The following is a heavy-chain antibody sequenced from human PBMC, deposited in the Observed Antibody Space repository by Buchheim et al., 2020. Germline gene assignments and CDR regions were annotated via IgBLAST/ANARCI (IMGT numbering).Heavy chain of an antibody. CDR3: ARSFFYYDFWSGPSPGMDV. J-gene: IGHJ6*02. D-gene: IGHD3-3*01. CDR2: INHSGST. CDR1: GGSFSGYY. V-gene: IGHV4-34*01. Sequence: QVQLQQWGAGLLKPSETLSLTCAVYGGSFSGYYWSWIRQPPGKGLEWIGEINHSGSTNYNPSLKSRVTISVDTSNNQSSLKLSPATAADTAVYYCARSFFYYDFWSGPSPGMDVWGQGTT.